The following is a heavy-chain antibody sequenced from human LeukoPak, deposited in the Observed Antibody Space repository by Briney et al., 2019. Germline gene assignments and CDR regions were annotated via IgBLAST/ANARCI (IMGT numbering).Heavy chain of an antibody. D-gene: IGHD2-2*01. CDR1: GFTFSSYS. J-gene: IGHJ6*02. CDR3: ARDLGYCSSTSCPKYGMDV. V-gene: IGHV3-21*01. Sequence: GGSPRLSCAASGFTFSSYSMNWVRQAPGKGLEWVSSISSSSSYIYYADSVKGRFTISRDNAKNSLYLQMNSLRAEDTAVYYCARDLGYCSSTSCPKYGMDVWGQGTTVTVSS. CDR2: ISSSSSYI.